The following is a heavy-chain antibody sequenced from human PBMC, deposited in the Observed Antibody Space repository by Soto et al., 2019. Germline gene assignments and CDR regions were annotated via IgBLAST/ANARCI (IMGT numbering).Heavy chain of an antibody. Sequence: GVLRLSCAASGFTFSSYSMNWVRQAPGKGLEWVSSISSSSSYIYYADSVKGRFTISRDNAKNSLYLQMNSLRAEDTAVYYCARDCSGGSCYSASAQDAFDIWGQGTMVTVS. V-gene: IGHV3-21*01. CDR2: ISSSSSYI. CDR1: GFTFSSYS. J-gene: IGHJ3*02. D-gene: IGHD2-15*01. CDR3: ARDCSGGSCYSASAQDAFDI.